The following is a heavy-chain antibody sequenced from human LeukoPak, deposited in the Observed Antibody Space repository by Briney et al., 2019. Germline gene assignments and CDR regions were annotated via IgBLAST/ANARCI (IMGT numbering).Heavy chain of an antibody. Sequence: VKPSETLSLTCTVSGGSISSHYWSWIRQPPGKGLEWIGYIYYSGSTNYNPSLKSRVTISVDTSKNQFSLKLSSVTVADTAVYYCARGVLSHDAFDIWGQGTMVTVSS. CDR1: GGSISSHY. D-gene: IGHD2-8*01. J-gene: IGHJ3*02. CDR3: ARGVLSHDAFDI. V-gene: IGHV4-59*11. CDR2: IYYSGST.